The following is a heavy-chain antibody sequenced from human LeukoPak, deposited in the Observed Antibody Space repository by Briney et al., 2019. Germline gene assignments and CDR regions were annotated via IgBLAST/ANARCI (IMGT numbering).Heavy chain of an antibody. Sequence: SQTLSLTCAVSGGSISSGGYSWSWIRQPPGKGLEWIGYIYHSGSTSYNPSLKSRVTISLDRSKNQVSLKLSSVTAADTAFYYCARGGPAIWFDPWGQGTLVTVSS. CDR3: ARGGPAIWFDP. CDR1: GGSISSGGYS. J-gene: IGHJ5*02. D-gene: IGHD6-25*01. V-gene: IGHV4-30-2*01. CDR2: IYHSGST.